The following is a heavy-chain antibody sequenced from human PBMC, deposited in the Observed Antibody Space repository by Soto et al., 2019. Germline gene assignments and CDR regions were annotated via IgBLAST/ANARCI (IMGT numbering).Heavy chain of an antibody. CDR2: IYYSGST. D-gene: IGHD3-3*01. J-gene: IGHJ4*02. CDR3: PRKSYYDFWSGYPDY. V-gene: IGHV4-61*01. Sequence: PSETLSLTCTVSGGSVSSGSYYWSWIRQPPGKGLEWIGYIYYSGSTNYNPSLKSRVTISVDTSKNQFSLKLRSVTAADTAVYYSPRKSYYDFWSGYPDYWGQGTLVTVSS. CDR1: GGSVSSGSYY.